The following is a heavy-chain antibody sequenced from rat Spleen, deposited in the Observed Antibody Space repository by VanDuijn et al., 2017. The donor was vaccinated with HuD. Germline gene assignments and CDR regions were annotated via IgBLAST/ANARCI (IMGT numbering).Heavy chain of an antibody. CDR1: GFTFSDYH. CDR2: ISYDGTTT. Sequence: EVQLVESGGGLVQPGRSMKLSCAASGFTFSDYHMAWVRQAPTKGLEWVATISYDGTTTSYRDSVKGRFTVSRDNAKSTLYLQMDSLRSEDTATYYCARREYGGFFGYFDYWGQGVMVTVSS. J-gene: IGHJ2*01. V-gene: IGHV5-7*01. CDR3: ARREYGGFFGYFDY. D-gene: IGHD1-11*01.